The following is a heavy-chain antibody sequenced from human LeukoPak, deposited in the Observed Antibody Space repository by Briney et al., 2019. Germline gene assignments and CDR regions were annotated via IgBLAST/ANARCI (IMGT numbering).Heavy chain of an antibody. D-gene: IGHD6-13*01. Sequence: GEPLKISCMGSGYSFTSYWIGWVRQMPGKGLEWMGIIYPGDSDTRYSPSFQGQVTISADKSISTAYLQWSSLKASDTAMYYCARQSVHSSSWYFDYWGQGTLVTVSS. V-gene: IGHV5-51*01. CDR3: ARQSVHSSSWYFDY. J-gene: IGHJ4*02. CDR1: GYSFTSYW. CDR2: IYPGDSDT.